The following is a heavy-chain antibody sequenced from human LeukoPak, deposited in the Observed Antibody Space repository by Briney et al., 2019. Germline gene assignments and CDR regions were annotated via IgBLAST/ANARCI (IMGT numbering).Heavy chain of an antibody. D-gene: IGHD3-10*01. CDR3: AKDGYYYGSPMHPET. CDR2: ISWNGDTV. CDR1: GFTFKNYA. J-gene: IGHJ4*02. V-gene: IGHV3-9*01. Sequence: GGSLRLSCDASGFTFKNYAMHWVRQVPGKGLEWVSGISWNGDTVDYADSVKGRFTISRDNAKNSLYLQMNNLGSEDTAFYYCAKDGYYYGSPMHPETWGQGSLVTV.